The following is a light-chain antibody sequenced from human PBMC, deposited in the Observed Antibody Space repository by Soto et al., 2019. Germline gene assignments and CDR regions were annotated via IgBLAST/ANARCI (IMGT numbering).Light chain of an antibody. J-gene: IGLJ3*02. V-gene: IGLV4-69*01. CDR2: LNSDGNH. CDR3: QTWGTGYWV. Sequence: QPVLTQSPSASASLGASGKLTCTLSSGHSSYAIAWHQQQPEKGPRYLMKLNSDGNHTKGDGIPDRFSGSSSRAERYLTISSLQSEDEAGYYCQTWGTGYWVFGGGTKVTVL. CDR1: SGHSSYA.